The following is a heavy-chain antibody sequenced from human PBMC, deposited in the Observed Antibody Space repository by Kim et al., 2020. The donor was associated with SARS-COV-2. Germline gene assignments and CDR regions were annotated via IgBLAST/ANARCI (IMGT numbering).Heavy chain of an antibody. Sequence: GGSLRLSCAASGFTFSSYAMSWVRQAPGKGLEWVSGIGTTGGSTYYADSVKGRFTISRDNSKNTLYLQMNSLKAADTAVYYCAKMPSYGSGRDYWGQGTLVTVSS. CDR2: IGTTGGST. D-gene: IGHD3-10*01. V-gene: IGHV3-23*01. CDR1: GFTFSSYA. J-gene: IGHJ4*02. CDR3: AKMPSYGSGRDY.